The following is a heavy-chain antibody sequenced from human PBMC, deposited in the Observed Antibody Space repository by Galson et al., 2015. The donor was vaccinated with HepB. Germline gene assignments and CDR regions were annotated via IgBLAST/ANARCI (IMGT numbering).Heavy chain of an antibody. CDR2: IIGSGAGT. V-gene: IGHV3-23*01. J-gene: IGHJ4*02. CDR3: VKRHNGYEDY. D-gene: IGHD5-18*01. Sequence: SLRLSCAASGFSFSSHTMSWVRQAPGEGLEWVAAIIGSGAGTYYADSVRGRFTISRDNSKNTLYLQVNTLRVEDTAVYYCVKRHNGYEDYWGQGTLVTVSS. CDR1: GFSFSSHT.